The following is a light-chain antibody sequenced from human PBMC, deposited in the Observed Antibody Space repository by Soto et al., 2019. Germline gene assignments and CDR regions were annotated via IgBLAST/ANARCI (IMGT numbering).Light chain of an antibody. CDR2: GPS. J-gene: IGKJ4*01. V-gene: IGKV3-15*01. CDR3: QQYNNWPPELT. CDR1: QSVGSN. Sequence: EIVLTQSPGTLSLSPGERATLSCRASQSVGSNYLAWYQQRPGQAPRLLIYGPSSRATGIPARFSGSGSGTEFTLTISSLQSEDFEVYYCQQYNNWPPELTFGGGTKVDIK.